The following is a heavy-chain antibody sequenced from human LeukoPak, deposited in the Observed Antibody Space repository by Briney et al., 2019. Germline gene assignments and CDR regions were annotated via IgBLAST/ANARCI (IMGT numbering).Heavy chain of an antibody. CDR2: IYYSGST. Sequence: SETLSLTCTVSGGSISSGDYYWSWIRQPPGKGLEWIGYIYYSGSTYYNPSLKSRVTISVDTSKNQFSLKMSSVTAADTAVYYCARAPSLWFGFSTGDAFDIWGQGTMVTVSS. J-gene: IGHJ3*02. CDR1: GGSISSGDYY. CDR3: ARAPSLWFGFSTGDAFDI. D-gene: IGHD3-10*01. V-gene: IGHV4-30-4*01.